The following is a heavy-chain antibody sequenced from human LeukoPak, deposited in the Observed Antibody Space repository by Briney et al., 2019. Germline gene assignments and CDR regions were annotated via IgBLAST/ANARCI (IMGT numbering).Heavy chain of an antibody. V-gene: IGHV3-23*01. J-gene: IGHJ4*02. Sequence: GGSLRLSCAASGFTFSSSAMSWVRQAPGKGLEWVSVLYSDDTTYYADSVKGRFTISRDNSKNTLCLQMNNLRAEDTAVYYCARGGGYYAIDYWGQGTLVTVSS. CDR3: ARGGGYYAIDY. CDR2: LYSDDTT. D-gene: IGHD1-26*01. CDR1: GFTFSSSA.